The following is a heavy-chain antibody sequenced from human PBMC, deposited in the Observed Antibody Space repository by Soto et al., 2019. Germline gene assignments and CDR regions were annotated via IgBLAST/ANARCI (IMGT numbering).Heavy chain of an antibody. CDR3: ARASDTSGSHY. V-gene: IGHV1-69*01. CDR1: GGTFKNYA. Sequence: QVQLVQSESEVKKPGSSVKVSCKVSGGTFKNYAISWVRQAPGQGLEWVGGSLPVFDELHYAPKLQGRVTITADEVTSTAHLELGSLTSEDTAVYFCARASDTSGSHYWGQGTLVTVSS. D-gene: IGHD3-22*01. CDR2: SLPVFDEL. J-gene: IGHJ4*02.